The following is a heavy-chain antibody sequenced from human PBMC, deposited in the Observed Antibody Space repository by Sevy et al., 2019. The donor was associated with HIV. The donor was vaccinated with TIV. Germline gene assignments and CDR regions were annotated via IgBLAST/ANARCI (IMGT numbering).Heavy chain of an antibody. Sequence: ASVKVSCKASGYTFTGYYMHWVRQAPGQGLEWMGWINPNSGGTNYAQKFQGRVTMTRDTSISPAYMELSRLRSDDTAVYYCARAFGCSSTSCYSLYFDYWGQGTLVTVSS. V-gene: IGHV1-2*02. CDR3: ARAFGCSSTSCYSLYFDY. J-gene: IGHJ4*02. CDR2: INPNSGGT. CDR1: GYTFTGYY. D-gene: IGHD2-2*01.